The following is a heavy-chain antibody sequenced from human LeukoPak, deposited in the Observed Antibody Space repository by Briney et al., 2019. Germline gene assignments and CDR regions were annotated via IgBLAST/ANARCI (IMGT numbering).Heavy chain of an antibody. Sequence: GGSLRLSCAASGFTFSRFSMSWVRQAPGEGLEWVSYISTSSSTIYYADSVKGRFTISRDNAKNSLYLQMNSLRAEDTAVYYCARVDCSSTSCSPGMDVWGQGTTVTVSS. D-gene: IGHD2-2*01. CDR2: ISTSSSTI. V-gene: IGHV3-48*01. CDR1: GFTFSRFS. J-gene: IGHJ6*02. CDR3: ARVDCSSTSCSPGMDV.